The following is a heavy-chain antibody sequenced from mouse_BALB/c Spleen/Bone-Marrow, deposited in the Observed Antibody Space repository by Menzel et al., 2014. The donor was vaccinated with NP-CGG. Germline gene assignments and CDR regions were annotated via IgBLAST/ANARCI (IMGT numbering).Heavy chain of an antibody. CDR2: ISSGSSTI. CDR3: TRGGNWDDFDY. Sequence: EVQFQESGGGLVQPGGSRKLSCAASGFIFSSFGMHWVRQAPEKGLEWVAYISSGSSTIFYADTVKGRFTISRDNPRNTLFLQMTSLRSEDTPMYYCTRGGNWDDFDYWGQGTTLTVSS. J-gene: IGHJ2*01. CDR1: GFIFSSFG. V-gene: IGHV5-17*02. D-gene: IGHD4-1*01.